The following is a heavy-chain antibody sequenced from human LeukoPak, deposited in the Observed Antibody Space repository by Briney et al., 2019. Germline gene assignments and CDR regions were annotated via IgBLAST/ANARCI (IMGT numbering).Heavy chain of an antibody. CDR1: GYTFTGYY. V-gene: IGHV1-69*04. J-gene: IGHJ4*02. D-gene: IGHD6-13*01. CDR3: ARDPSIAAAGTDY. Sequence: SVKVSCKASGYTFTGYYMHWVRQAPGQGLEWMGRIIPILGIANYAQKFQGRVTITADKSTSTAYMELSSLRSEDTAVYYCARDPSIAAAGTDYWGQGTLVTVSS. CDR2: IIPILGIA.